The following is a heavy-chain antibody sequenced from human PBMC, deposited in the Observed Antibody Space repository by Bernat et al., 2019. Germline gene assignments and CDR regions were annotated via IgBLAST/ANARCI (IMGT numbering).Heavy chain of an antibody. J-gene: IGHJ4*02. D-gene: IGHD3-9*01. CDR2: ISGSGGST. Sequence: EVQLLESGGGLVQPGGSLRLSCAASGFTFSSYAMSWVRQAPGKGLEWVSAISGSGGSTYYADSVKGRFTISRDNSKNKLYLQMNSLRAEDKAVYYCAEDSRKNVLQYFDWLLSGFDDWGQGTLVTVSS. CDR3: AEDSRKNVLQYFDWLLSGFDD. CDR1: GFTFSSYA. V-gene: IGHV3-23*01.